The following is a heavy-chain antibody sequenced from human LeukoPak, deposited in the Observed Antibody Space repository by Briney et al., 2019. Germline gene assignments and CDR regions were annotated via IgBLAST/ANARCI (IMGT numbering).Heavy chain of an antibody. CDR1: GFTFSSYW. Sequence: GGSLRLSCAASGFTFSSYWMHWVRQAPGKGLVWVSRINSDGSSTSYADSVKGRFTISRDNAKNTLYLQMNSLRAEDTAVYYCAKGHGSSGYPYWGQGTLVTVSS. CDR2: INSDGSST. J-gene: IGHJ4*02. CDR3: AKGHGSSGYPY. D-gene: IGHD3-22*01. V-gene: IGHV3-74*01.